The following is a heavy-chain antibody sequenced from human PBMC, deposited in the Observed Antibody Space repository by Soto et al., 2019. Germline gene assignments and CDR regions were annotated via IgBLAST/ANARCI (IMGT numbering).Heavy chain of an antibody. J-gene: IGHJ6*02. CDR1: VFMFSTYA. CDR3: AKETSRYDFWSGYYNYHGMDV. V-gene: IGHV3-30*18. D-gene: IGHD3-3*01. Sequence: WWSLRLSCSASVFMFSTYAMHWFRQAPGKGLEWVAVMSYDGSDKNYGDSVKGRFTISRDNSENTLYLQMNGLRAEDTAVYYCAKETSRYDFWSGYYNYHGMDVWGQGTTVTVSS. CDR2: MSYDGSDK.